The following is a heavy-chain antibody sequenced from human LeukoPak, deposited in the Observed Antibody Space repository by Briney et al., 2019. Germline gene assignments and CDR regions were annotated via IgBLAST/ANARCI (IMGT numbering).Heavy chain of an antibody. CDR2: IKQDGSEK. V-gene: IGHV3-7*01. CDR1: GFTFSSYW. J-gene: IGHJ5*02. CDR3: ARDDNWNSYNWFDP. Sequence: GGSLRLSCAASGFTFSSYWMSWVRQAPGKGLEWVANIKQDGSEKYYVDSVKGRFTISRDNSKNTLYLQMNSLRAEDTAVYYCARDDNWNSYNWFDPWGQGTLVTVSS. D-gene: IGHD1-7*01.